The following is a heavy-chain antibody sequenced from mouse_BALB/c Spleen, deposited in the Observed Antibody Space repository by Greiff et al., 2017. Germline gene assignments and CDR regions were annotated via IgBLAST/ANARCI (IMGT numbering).Heavy chain of an antibody. CDR3: ARDEDYYGSRGAMDY. V-gene: IGHV3-6*02. CDR1: GYSITSGYY. CDR2: ISYDGSN. J-gene: IGHJ4*01. Sequence: ESGPGLVKPSQSLSLTCSVTGYSITSGYYWNWIRQFPGNKLEWMGYISYDGSNNYNPSLKNRISITRDTSKNQFFLKLNSVTTEDTATYYCARDEDYYGSRGAMDYWGQGTSVTVSS. D-gene: IGHD1-1*01.